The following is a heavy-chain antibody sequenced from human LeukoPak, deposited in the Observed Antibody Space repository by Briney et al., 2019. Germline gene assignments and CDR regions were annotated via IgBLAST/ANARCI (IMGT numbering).Heavy chain of an antibody. CDR2: IYTTGNT. V-gene: IGHV4-61*02. Sequence: PSETLSLTCTVSGGSISTDGYHWSWIRQAAGKGLEWIGRIYTTGNTNYNPSLKSRVTISVDTSKNHFSLKLSSVTAADTAVYYCTREARYYNYMDVWGKGTTVTVSS. CDR3: TREARYYNYMDV. CDR1: GGSISTDGYH. J-gene: IGHJ6*03.